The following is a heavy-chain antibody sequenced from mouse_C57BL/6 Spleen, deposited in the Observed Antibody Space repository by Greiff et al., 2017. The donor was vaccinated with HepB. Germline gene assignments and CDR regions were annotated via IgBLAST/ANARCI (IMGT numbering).Heavy chain of an antibody. CDR2: ISSGSSTI. CDR3: ARSTTVVYWYFDV. D-gene: IGHD1-1*01. V-gene: IGHV5-17*01. CDR1: GFTFSDYG. J-gene: IGHJ1*03. Sequence: DVKLVESGGGLVKPGGSLKLSCAASGFTFSDYGMHWVRQAPEKGLEWVAYISSGSSTIYYADTVNGRFTISRDNAKNTLFLQMTSLRSEDTAMYYCARSTTVVYWYFDVWGTGTTVTVSS.